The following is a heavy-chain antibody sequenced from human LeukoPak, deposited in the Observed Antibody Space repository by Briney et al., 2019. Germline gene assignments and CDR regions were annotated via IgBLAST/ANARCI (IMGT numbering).Heavy chain of an antibody. CDR1: GYTFTING. Sequence: ASVKVSCKASGYTFTINGISWVRQAPGRGLEWMGWISANRGDTIYAEKFHGRVTLTRDTSTGTAYMELNSLTYDDTAVYYCARDRWYAFDYWGQGTLVTVSS. J-gene: IGHJ4*02. CDR2: ISANRGDT. V-gene: IGHV1-18*01. CDR3: ARDRWYAFDY. D-gene: IGHD6-13*01.